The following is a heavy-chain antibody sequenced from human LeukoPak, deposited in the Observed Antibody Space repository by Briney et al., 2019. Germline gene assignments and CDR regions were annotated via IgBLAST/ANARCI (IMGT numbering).Heavy chain of an antibody. CDR1: GGSISSSSYY. CDR3: ARHGTYFDWLLLFDI. Sequence: PSETLSLTCTVSGGSISSSSYYWGWIRQPPGTGLEWIGSIYYSGSTYYNPSLKSRVTISVDTSKNQFSLKLSSVTAADTAVYYCARHGTYFDWLLLFDIWGQGTMVTVSS. V-gene: IGHV4-39*01. D-gene: IGHD3-9*01. CDR2: IYYSGST. J-gene: IGHJ3*02.